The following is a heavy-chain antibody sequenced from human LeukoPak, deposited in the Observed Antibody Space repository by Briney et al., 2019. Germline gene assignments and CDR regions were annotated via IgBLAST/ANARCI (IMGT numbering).Heavy chain of an antibody. CDR2: IYTSGIT. CDR1: GGSISSYY. J-gene: IGHJ4*02. V-gene: IGHV4-4*07. D-gene: IGHD3-10*01. CDR3: ARDEYYYGSGSQLDY. Sequence: PSETLSLTCTVSGGSISSYYWSWIRQPAGKGLEWIGRIYTSGITNYNPSLKSRVTMSLDTSKNQFSLKLSSVTAADTAVYYCARDEYYYGSGSQLDYWGQGTLVTVSS.